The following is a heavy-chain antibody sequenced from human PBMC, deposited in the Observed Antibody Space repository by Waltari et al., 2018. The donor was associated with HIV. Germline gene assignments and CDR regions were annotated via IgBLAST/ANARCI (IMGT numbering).Heavy chain of an antibody. D-gene: IGHD7-27*01. CDR2: IGSSGDT. CDR1: GFTFRSYD. Sequence: EVQLVESGGGLVQPGGSLRLSFPASGFTFRSYDMHWVRQSTGKRLEWVSAIGSSGDTHFAGSVRGRFSISRENARNSLYLQMNSLRAGDTAMYYCARDLGIGAFDIWGQGTMVTVSS. V-gene: IGHV3-13*01. CDR3: ARDLGIGAFDI. J-gene: IGHJ3*02.